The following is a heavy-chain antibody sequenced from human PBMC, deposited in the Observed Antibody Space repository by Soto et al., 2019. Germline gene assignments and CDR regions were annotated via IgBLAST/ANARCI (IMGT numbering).Heavy chain of an antibody. CDR3: ARSYYDSTGFAVDP. CDR1: GASVSNGY. CDR2: MYFGGSF. V-gene: IGHV4-59*02. D-gene: IGHD3-22*01. J-gene: IGHJ5*02. Sequence: QMQLQASGPGLVKPSETLSLTCNVSGASVSNGYWSWIRQPPGKGLEWIGFMYFGGSFNYNPSLTSRATISVETSKTKFSMKWTSVTASDTAVYYCARSYYDSTGFAVDPWGQGTLVTVSS.